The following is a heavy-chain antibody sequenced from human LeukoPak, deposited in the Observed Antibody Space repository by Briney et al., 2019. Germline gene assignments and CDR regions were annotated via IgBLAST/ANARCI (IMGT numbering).Heavy chain of an antibody. Sequence: GGSLRLSCAASGFTFSSYGMHWVRQAPGKGLEWVAVISYDGSNKYYADSVKGRFTISRDNSKNTLYLQMNSLRAEDTAVYYCAKDGMDVWGKGTTVIVSS. CDR2: ISYDGSNK. J-gene: IGHJ6*04. CDR3: AKDGMDV. V-gene: IGHV3-30*18. CDR1: GFTFSSYG.